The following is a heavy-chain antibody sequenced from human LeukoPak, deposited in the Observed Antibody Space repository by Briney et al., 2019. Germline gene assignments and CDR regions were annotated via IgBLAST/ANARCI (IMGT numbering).Heavy chain of an antibody. V-gene: IGHV3-7*01. CDR2: IKPDGSEK. Sequence: GGSLRLSCAASGFTFSSYWMIWVRQAPGKGLEWVANIKPDGSEKYYVDSVRGRFTISRDNAKNSLYLQMNSLRAEDTAVYYCRYSSRGGFDYWGQGPLVTVSS. CDR1: GFTFSSYW. J-gene: IGHJ4*02. CDR3: RYSSRGGFDY. D-gene: IGHD6-13*01.